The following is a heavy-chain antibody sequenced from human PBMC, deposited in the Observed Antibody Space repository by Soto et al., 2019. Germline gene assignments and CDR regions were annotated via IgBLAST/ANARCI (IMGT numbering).Heavy chain of an antibody. J-gene: IGHJ6*02. CDR3: ARDRRIAAAGRNGMDV. V-gene: IGHV3-33*01. CDR1: GITFSSYG. CDR2: IWYDGSNK. D-gene: IGHD6-13*01. Sequence: PGGSLRLSCAASGITFSSYGMHWVRQAPGKGPEWVAVIWYDGSNKYYADSVKGRFTISRDNSKNTLYLQMNSLRAEDTAVYYCARDRRIAAAGRNGMDVWGQGTTVTVSS.